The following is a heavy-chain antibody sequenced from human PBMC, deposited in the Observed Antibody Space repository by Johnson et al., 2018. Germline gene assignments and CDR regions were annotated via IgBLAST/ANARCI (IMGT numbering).Heavy chain of an antibody. CDR1: GFTFSSYW. CDR3: ANRYCSGGSCYSCLDAFDI. D-gene: IGHD2-15*01. CDR2: INQDGSAK. V-gene: IGHV3-7*01. J-gene: IGHJ3*02. Sequence: VQLVESGGGLVQPGGSLRLSCAASGFTFSSYWMSWVRQAPGKGLEWVANINQDGSAKYYVESVKGRFTISSDNAKNSLYLQMNSMTADDTAVYYCANRYCSGGSCYSCLDAFDIWGQGTMVTVSS.